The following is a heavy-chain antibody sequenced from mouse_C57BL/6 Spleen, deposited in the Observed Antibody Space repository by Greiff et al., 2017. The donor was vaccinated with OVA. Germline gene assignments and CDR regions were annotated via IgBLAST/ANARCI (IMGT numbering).Heavy chain of an antibody. V-gene: IGHV1-26*01. D-gene: IGHD4-1*01. CDR2: INPNNGGT. CDR3: VTGTDLYWYFDV. CDR1: GYTFTDYY. Sequence: VQLQQSGPELVKPGASVKISCKASGYTFTDYYMNWVKQSHGKSLEWIGDINPNNGGTSYNQKFKGKATLTVDKSSSTAYMELRSLTSEDSAVYYCVTGTDLYWYFDVWGTGTTVTVSS. J-gene: IGHJ1*03.